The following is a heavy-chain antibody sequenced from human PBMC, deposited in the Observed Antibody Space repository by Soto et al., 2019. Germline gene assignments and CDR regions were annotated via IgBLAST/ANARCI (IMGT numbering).Heavy chain of an antibody. V-gene: IGHV4-34*01. Sequence: QVQLQQWGAGLLKPSETLSLTCAVYGGSFSGYYWSWIRQPQGKGLEWIGEINHSGSTNYNPSLKMRDTISVDTSKNQFTMKLSSVTAADTAVYYCARRKQWLVQRAFDYWGQGTLVTVSS. CDR1: GGSFSGYY. D-gene: IGHD6-19*01. J-gene: IGHJ4*02. CDR3: ARRKQWLVQRAFDY. CDR2: INHSGST.